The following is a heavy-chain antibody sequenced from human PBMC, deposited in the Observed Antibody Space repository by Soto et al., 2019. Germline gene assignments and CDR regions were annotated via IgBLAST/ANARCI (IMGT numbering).Heavy chain of an antibody. D-gene: IGHD1-7*01. CDR2: IKQDGSEK. V-gene: IGHV3-7*04. J-gene: IGHJ6*03. Sequence: EVQLVESGGGLVQPGGSLRLSCAASGFSFSHYCMSWVRQAPGKGLEWVANIKQDGSEKYDVDSVKGRFTISRDNAKNTMFLQMDSLRDEDTAEYYCARVPSTRDIWSYGVGGKYYYYYMDVWGKGTTVTVSS. CDR1: GFSFSHYC. CDR3: ARVPSTRDIWSYGVGGKYYYYYMDV.